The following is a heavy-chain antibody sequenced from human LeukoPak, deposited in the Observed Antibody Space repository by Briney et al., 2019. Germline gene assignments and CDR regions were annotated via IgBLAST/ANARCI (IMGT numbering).Heavy chain of an antibody. CDR1: GGSISSAGYY. J-gene: IGHJ2*01. Sequence: SETLSLTCTVSGGSISSAGYYWSGIRQHPGKGLEWIGYIYYSGSTYYNPSLKSRITISVDTSENQFSLKLSSVTAADTAVYYCARADLGPSGGDDWSFDLWGRGTLVTVSS. V-gene: IGHV4-31*03. D-gene: IGHD3-16*01. CDR2: IYYSGST. CDR3: ARADLGPSGGDDWSFDL.